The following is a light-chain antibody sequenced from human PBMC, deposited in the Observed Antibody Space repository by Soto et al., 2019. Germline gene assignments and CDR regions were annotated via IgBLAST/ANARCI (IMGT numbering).Light chain of an antibody. CDR2: DTS. CDR1: QLFNNW. Sequence: DIQMTQSPSTLSASVGDRVTITCRDSQLFNNWWAWYQQKPGKAPKLLIYDTSTLESGVPSRFSGSGSGTEFTLTITSLQPVDLATYYCQQYNSDVTFGGGTKVEIK. V-gene: IGKV1-5*01. CDR3: QQYNSDVT. J-gene: IGKJ4*01.